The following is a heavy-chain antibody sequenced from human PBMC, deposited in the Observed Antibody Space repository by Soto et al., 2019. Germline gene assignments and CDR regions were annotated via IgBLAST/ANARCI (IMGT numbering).Heavy chain of an antibody. V-gene: IGHV4-34*01. CDR3: ARVLRLGELSTNWFDP. Sequence: PSETLSLTCAVYGGSFSGYYWSWIRQPPGKGLEWIGEINHSGSTNYSPSLKSRVTISVDTSKNQFSLKLSSVTAADTAVYYCARVLRLGELSTNWFDPWGQGTLVTVSS. D-gene: IGHD3-16*02. CDR2: INHSGST. CDR1: GGSFSGYY. J-gene: IGHJ5*02.